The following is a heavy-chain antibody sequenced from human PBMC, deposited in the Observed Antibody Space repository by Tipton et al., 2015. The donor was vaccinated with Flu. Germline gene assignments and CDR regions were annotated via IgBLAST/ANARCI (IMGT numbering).Heavy chain of an antibody. J-gene: IGHJ5*02. V-gene: IGHV3-53*01. D-gene: IGHD1-1*01. CDR2: IYTGGST. CDR1: GFIISNYY. Sequence: SLRLSCAASGFIISNYYMSWVRQAPGKGLECVSVIYTGGSTSYTDSVKGRFTISRDNTKNTLYLQMSGLRVEDTAVYNCARGLMGWDATTDTWGQGTLVTVAS. CDR3: ARGLMGWDATTDT.